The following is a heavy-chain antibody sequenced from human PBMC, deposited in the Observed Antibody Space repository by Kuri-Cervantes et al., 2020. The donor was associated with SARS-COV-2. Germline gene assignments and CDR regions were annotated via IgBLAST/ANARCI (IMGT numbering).Heavy chain of an antibody. V-gene: IGHV1-2*02. Sequence: ASVKVSCKTSGYTFTDYYIHWVRQAPGQGLEWMGWINTYSGGTNYAQRFQGSVTLTRDTSISTAYMELSRLTSDDTAVYYCARGKRQWLSDAFDIWGQGTMVTVSS. CDR1: GYTFTDYY. D-gene: IGHD6-19*01. CDR2: INTYSGGT. CDR3: ARGKRQWLSDAFDI. J-gene: IGHJ3*02.